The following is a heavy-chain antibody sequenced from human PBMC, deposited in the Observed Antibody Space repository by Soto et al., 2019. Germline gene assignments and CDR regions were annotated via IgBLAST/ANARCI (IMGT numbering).Heavy chain of an antibody. CDR1: GFTFSTYD. CDR2: IGKGGDT. J-gene: IGHJ6*02. CDR3: VRDPAGHGMDV. D-gene: IGHD3-10*01. Sequence: GGSLRLSCAASGFTFSTYDMQWVRQVTGKGLEWVSSIGKGGDTYYAGSVKGRFTTSRENAKNSLYLQMNSLRAGDTAVYYCVRDPAGHGMDVWGQGTTVTVSS. V-gene: IGHV3-13*01.